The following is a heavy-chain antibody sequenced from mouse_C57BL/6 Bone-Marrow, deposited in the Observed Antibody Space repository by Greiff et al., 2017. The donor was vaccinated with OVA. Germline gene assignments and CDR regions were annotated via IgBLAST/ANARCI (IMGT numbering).Heavy chain of an antibody. CDR3: ARSDYGSSYYWYIDV. J-gene: IGHJ1*03. Sequence: VQLQQPGAELVKPGASVTLSCKASGYSFTSYWMHWVKQRPGPGLEWIGMIHPNSGSTNYNEKFKSKATLTVDKSSSTAYMQLSSLTSEDSAVYYGARSDYGSSYYWYIDVWGTGTTVTVSS. D-gene: IGHD1-1*01. CDR1: GYSFTSYW. V-gene: IGHV1-64*01. CDR2: IHPNSGST.